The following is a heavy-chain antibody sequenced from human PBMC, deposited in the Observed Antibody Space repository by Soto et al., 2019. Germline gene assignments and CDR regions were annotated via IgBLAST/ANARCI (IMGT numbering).Heavy chain of an antibody. D-gene: IGHD3-9*01. J-gene: IGHJ5*02. CDR3: ARDQYYDILTARRDNWFDP. V-gene: IGHV1-69*01. CDR2: IIPIFGTA. CDR1: GGTFSSYA. Sequence: QVQLVQSGAEVKKPGSSVKVSCKASGGTFSSYAISWVRQAPGQGLEWMGGIIPIFGTANYAQKFQGRVTITADESTSTAYMELSSLRSEDTAVYYCARDQYYDILTARRDNWFDPWGQGTLVTGSS.